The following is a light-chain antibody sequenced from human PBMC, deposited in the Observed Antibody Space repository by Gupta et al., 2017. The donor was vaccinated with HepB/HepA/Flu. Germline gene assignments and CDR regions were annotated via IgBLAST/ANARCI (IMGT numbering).Light chain of an antibody. CDR2: EVT. V-gene: IGLV2-23*02. J-gene: IGLJ2*01. CDR1: SSDVGSYNL. Sequence: QSALTQPASVSGSPGPSITISCTGTSSDVGSYNLVSWYQQHPVQAPKLLIYEVTKSPSVISIRFSGSKSGNAASLTISGPQAEDEAEYYCCSYAGGSILLFGGGTKLTVL. CDR3: CSYAGGSILL.